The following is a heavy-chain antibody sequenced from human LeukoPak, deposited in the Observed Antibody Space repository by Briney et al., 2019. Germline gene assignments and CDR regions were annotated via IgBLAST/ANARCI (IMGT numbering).Heavy chain of an antibody. D-gene: IGHD4-17*01. J-gene: IGHJ6*03. CDR2: INWNGGST. CDR1: GFTFSTYT. CDR3: ARSPTPTTVTLYYYYYYYMDV. Sequence: RAGGSLRLSCAASGFTFSTYTMNWVRQAPGKGLEWVSGINWNGGSTGYADSVKGRFTISRDNAKNSLYLRMNSLRAEDTALYYCARSPTPTTVTLYYYYYYYMDVWGKGTTVTVSS. V-gene: IGHV3-20*04.